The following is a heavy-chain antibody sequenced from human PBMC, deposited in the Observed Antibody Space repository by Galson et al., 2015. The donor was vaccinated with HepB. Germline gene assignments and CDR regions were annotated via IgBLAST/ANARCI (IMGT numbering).Heavy chain of an antibody. CDR3: AHRLTSREAAGTFDY. CDR2: IYWDDDK. Sequence: PALVKPTQTLTLTCTFSGFSLSTSGVGVGWIRQPPGKALEWLALIYWDDDKRYSPSLKSRLTITKDTSKNQVVLTMTNMDPVDTATYYCAHRLTSREAAGTFDYWGQGTLVTVSS. V-gene: IGHV2-5*02. D-gene: IGHD6-13*01. CDR1: GFSLSTSGVG. J-gene: IGHJ4*02.